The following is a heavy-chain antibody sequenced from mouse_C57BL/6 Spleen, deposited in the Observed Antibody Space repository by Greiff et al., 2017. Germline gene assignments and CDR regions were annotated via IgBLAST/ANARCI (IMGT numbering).Heavy chain of an antibody. V-gene: IGHV1-64*01. CDR3: ARGTAQAYYAMDY. CDR1: GYTFTSYW. CDR2: IHPNSGST. D-gene: IGHD3-2*02. J-gene: IGHJ4*01. Sequence: VQLQQSGAELVKPGASVKLSCKASGYTFTSYWMHWVKQRPGQGLEWIGMIHPNSGSTNYNEKFKSKATLTVDKTSSTAYMQLSSLTSEDSAVYYCARGTAQAYYAMDYWGQGTSVTVSS.